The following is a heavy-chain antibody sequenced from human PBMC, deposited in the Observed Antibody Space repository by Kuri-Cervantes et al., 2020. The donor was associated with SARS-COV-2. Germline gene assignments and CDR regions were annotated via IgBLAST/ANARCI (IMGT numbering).Heavy chain of an antibody. CDR1: GGSFSGYY. J-gene: IGHJ3*02. CDR3: ARDNPISGSYWDAFDI. D-gene: IGHD1-26*01. V-gene: IGHV4-34*01. CDR2: INHSGST. Sequence: ESLKISCAVYGGSFSGYYWSWIRQPPGKGLEWIGEINHSGSTNYNPSLKSRVTISVDTSKNQFSLKLSSVTAADTAVYYCARDNPISGSYWDAFDIWGQGTMVTVSS.